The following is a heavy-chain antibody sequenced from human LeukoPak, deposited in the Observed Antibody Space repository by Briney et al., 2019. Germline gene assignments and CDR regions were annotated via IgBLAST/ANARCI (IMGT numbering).Heavy chain of an antibody. CDR2: IIPIFGTA. D-gene: IGHD2-2*01. CDR1: GGTFSSYA. V-gene: IGHV1-69*05. CDR3: ATRRGYCSSTSCYPQINYYYYYYMDV. Sequence: SVKVSCKASGGTFSSYAISWVRQARGQGLEWMGGIIPIFGTANYAQKFQGRVTITTDESTSTAYMELSSLRSEDTAVYYCATRRGYCSSTSCYPQINYYYYYYMDVWGKGTTVTVSS. J-gene: IGHJ6*03.